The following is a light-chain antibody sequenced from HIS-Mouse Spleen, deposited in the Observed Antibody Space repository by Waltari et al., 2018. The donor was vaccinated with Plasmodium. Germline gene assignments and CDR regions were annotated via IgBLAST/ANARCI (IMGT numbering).Light chain of an antibody. CDR1: QGISSW. CDR3: KQYNSYSRT. CDR2: KAS. J-gene: IGKJ1*01. Sequence: DIQMTQSPSTLSASVGDRVTITCRASQGISSWLAWYQQKPGKAPKLRIYKASSLESGVPSRFSGRGSGTEFTLTISSLQPDDFATYYCKQYNSYSRTFGQGTKVEIK. V-gene: IGKV1-5*03.